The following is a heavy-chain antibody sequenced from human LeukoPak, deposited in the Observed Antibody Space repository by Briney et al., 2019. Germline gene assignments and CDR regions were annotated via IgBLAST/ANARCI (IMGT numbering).Heavy chain of an antibody. D-gene: IGHD6-6*01. CDR1: GFIYSSYL. Sequence: GGSLRLSCAAYGFIYSSYLMTWVRQAPGKGLEWVANIKQDGSEKYDVDSVKGRFTISRDNAQNSLYLQMNSLRAEDTAVYYCARVYRSSSGYCFDYWGQGNLVTVSS. V-gene: IGHV3-7*01. J-gene: IGHJ4*02. CDR3: ARVYRSSSGYCFDY. CDR2: IKQDGSEK.